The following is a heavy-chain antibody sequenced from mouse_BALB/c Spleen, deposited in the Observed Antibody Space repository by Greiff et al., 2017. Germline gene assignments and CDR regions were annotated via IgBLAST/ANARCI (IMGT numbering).Heavy chain of an antibody. J-gene: IGHJ3*01. CDR1: GFDFSRYW. Sequence: EVQGVESGGGLVQPGGSLKLSCAASGFDFSRYWMSWVRQAPGKGLEWIGEINPDSSTINYTPSLKDKFIISRDNAKNTLYLQMSKVRSEDTALYYCARSFSSTMITDLFAYWGQGTLVTVSA. V-gene: IGHV4-1*02. CDR3: ARSFSSTMITDLFAY. D-gene: IGHD2-4*01. CDR2: INPDSSTI.